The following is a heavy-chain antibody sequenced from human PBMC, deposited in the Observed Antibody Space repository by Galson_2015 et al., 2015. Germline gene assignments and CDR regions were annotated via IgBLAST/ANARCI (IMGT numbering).Heavy chain of an antibody. V-gene: IGHV1-69*13. CDR2: IIPIFGTA. J-gene: IGHJ5*02. D-gene: IGHD1-20*01. CDR3: ARGGNWNPNWFDP. Sequence: SVKVSCKASGGTFSSYAISWVRQAPGQGLEWMGGIIPIFGTANYAQKFQGRVTITADESTSTAYMELSSLRSEDTAVYYCARGGNWNPNWFDPWGQGTLVTVSS. CDR1: GGTFSSYA.